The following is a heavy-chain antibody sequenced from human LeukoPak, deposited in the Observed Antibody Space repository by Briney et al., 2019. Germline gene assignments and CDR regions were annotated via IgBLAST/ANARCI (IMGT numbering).Heavy chain of an antibody. CDR2: IIGSGGST. CDR3: AKGRRNDYYHYYMDV. D-gene: IGHD1-1*01. Sequence: GGSLRLSCAASGFTFSSYAMSWVRQAPGKGLEWVSGIIGSGGSTYYADSVKGRFTISRANSKNTLYLQMNSLRAEDTAVYYCAKGRRNDYYHYYMDVWGKGTTVTVSS. CDR1: GFTFSSYA. V-gene: IGHV3-23*01. J-gene: IGHJ6*03.